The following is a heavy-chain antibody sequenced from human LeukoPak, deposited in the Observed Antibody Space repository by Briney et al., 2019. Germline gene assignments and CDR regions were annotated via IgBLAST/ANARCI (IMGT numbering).Heavy chain of an antibody. D-gene: IGHD1-26*01. J-gene: IGHJ6*03. CDR2: INPNNGGT. CDR3: ARIGGSFYFYYYMDV. CDR1: GYAFTDYY. V-gene: IGHV1-2*02. Sequence: GASVKVSCKASGYAFTDYYMHWVRQAPGQGLEWMGWINPNNGGTNYGQKFQGRVTMTRDTSKNQFSLKLSSVTAADTAVYYCARIGGSFYFYYYMDVWGKGTTVTVSS.